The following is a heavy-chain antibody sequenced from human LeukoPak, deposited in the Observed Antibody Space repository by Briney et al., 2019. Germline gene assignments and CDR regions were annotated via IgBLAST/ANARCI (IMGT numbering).Heavy chain of an antibody. CDR3: ARDGGFAYYYYMDV. CDR2: INWNGGST. Sequence: WGSLRLSCAASGFTFDDYGMSWVRQVPGKGLEWVSGINWNGGSTGYADSVKGRFTISRDNAKNSLYLQMNSLRAEDTALYYCARDGGFAYYYYMDVWGKGTTVTVSS. D-gene: IGHD2-15*01. J-gene: IGHJ6*03. CDR1: GFTFDDYG. V-gene: IGHV3-20*04.